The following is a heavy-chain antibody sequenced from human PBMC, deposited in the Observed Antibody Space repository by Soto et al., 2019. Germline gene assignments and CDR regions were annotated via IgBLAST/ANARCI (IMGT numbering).Heavy chain of an antibody. Sequence: GASVKVSCKASGYPFSDNQIHWLRRAPGQGLEWMGRINPKSDDTNYAQKFQGRVTMTRDTSIDTAYLELTGLTSDDTATYYCARKRSLHYVRWVLNPWGQATLVTVSS. D-gene: IGHD4-17*01. V-gene: IGHV1-2*02. J-gene: IGHJ5*02. CDR2: INPKSDDT. CDR1: GYPFSDNQ. CDR3: ARKRSLHYVRWVLNP.